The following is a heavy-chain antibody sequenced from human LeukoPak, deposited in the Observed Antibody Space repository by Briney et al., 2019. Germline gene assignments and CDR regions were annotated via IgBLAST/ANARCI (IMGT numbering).Heavy chain of an antibody. CDR2: ISSSGSTI. D-gene: IGHD2-2*01. CDR1: GFNFSSYE. J-gene: IGHJ4*02. V-gene: IGHV3-48*03. CDR3: VRDSSRYCSSTSCYLHYPFDY. Sequence: PGGSLRLSCAASGFNFSSYEMNWVRQAPGKGLEWVSYISSSGSTIYYADSVKGRFTISRDNAKNSLYLQMNSLRAEDTAVYHCVRDSSRYCSSTSCYLHYPFDYWGQGTLVTVSS.